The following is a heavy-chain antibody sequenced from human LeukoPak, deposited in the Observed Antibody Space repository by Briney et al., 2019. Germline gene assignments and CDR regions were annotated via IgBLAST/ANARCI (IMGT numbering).Heavy chain of an antibody. CDR1: GGTFSSYA. CDR3: ARSYGSGSFLDY. J-gene: IGHJ4*02. CDR2: IVPIFGTT. Sequence: SVKVTCKASGGTFSSYAITWVRQAPGQGLEWMGRIVPIFGTTHYAQNLQGRAPITTDESTGTAYMELSGLRPEDTAVYFCARSYGSGSFLDYWGQGTLVTVSS. V-gene: IGHV1-69*05. D-gene: IGHD3-10*01.